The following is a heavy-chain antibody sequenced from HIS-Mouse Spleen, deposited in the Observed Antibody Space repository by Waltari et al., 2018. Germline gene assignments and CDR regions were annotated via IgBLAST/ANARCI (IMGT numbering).Heavy chain of an antibody. D-gene: IGHD6-13*01. CDR3: ARDRDHSSSWYYFDY. CDR1: GGSISSSSYY. CDR2: IYYSGST. Sequence: QLQLQESGPGLVKPSETLSLTCTVSGGSISSSSYYWGWIRPPPGKWLGWIGSIYYSGSTYYNPSLKSRVTISVDTSKNQFSLKLSSVTAADTAVYYCARDRDHSSSWYYFDYWGQGTLVTVSS. V-gene: IGHV4-39*07. J-gene: IGHJ4*02.